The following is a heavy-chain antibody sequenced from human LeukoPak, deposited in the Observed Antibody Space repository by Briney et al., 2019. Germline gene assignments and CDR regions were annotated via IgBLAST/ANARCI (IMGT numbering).Heavy chain of an antibody. D-gene: IGHD3-22*01. J-gene: IGHJ6*02. CDR2: IIPIFGTA. V-gene: IGHV1-69*01. Sequence: GSSVKVSCKASGGTXSSYAISWVRQAPGQGLEWMGGIIPIFGTANYAQKFQGRVTITADESTSTAYMELSSLRSEDTAVYYCAREKFTMIVGWQLEQYHYGMDVWGQGTTVTVSS. CDR3: AREKFTMIVGWQLEQYHYGMDV. CDR1: GGTXSSYA.